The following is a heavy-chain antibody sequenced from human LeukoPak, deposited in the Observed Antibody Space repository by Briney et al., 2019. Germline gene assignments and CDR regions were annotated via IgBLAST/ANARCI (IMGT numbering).Heavy chain of an antibody. Sequence: ASVQVSCKASGYTLTAYYVHWVRQDPGPGLELIGWVSPSTGATKYGQKFQGKITRTSDTSTTTAYIELKRLRSDDTAIYYCARVVRPTVVPKGHNWFDPWGQGTLVTVSS. CDR2: VSPSTGAT. V-gene: IGHV1-2*02. CDR3: ARVVRPTVVPKGHNWFDP. D-gene: IGHD2-2*01. J-gene: IGHJ5*02. CDR1: GYTLTAYY.